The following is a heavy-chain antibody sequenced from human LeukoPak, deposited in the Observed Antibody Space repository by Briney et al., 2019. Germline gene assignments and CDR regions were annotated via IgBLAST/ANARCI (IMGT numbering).Heavy chain of an antibody. CDR2: IYYSRST. V-gene: IGHV4-39*07. J-gene: IGHJ4*02. CDR3: ARGSHGGSNLYFDY. Sequence: SETLSLTCTVSGGSISSSSYYWGWIRQPPGKGLEWIASIYYSRSTYYNPSLKSRVTISVDTSKNQFSLKMSSVTAADTAVYYCARGSHGGSNLYFDYWGQGTLVTVSS. CDR1: GGSISSSSYY. D-gene: IGHD6-13*01.